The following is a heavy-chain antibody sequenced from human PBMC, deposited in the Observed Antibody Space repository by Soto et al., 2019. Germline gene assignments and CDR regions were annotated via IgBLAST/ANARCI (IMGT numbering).Heavy chain of an antibody. Sequence: SLSLTCDVSVASISSYYWSWIRQPPGKGLEWIGYIYYSGNTNYNPSLKSRVTMSVDTSKNQFSLNLTSVTAADTAVYFCARASYGSGNYYAPYYFYAMDVWGHGTTVTVSS. V-gene: IGHV4-59*01. CDR2: IYYSGNT. D-gene: IGHD3-10*01. CDR3: ARASYGSGNYYAPYYFYAMDV. J-gene: IGHJ6*02. CDR1: VASISSYY.